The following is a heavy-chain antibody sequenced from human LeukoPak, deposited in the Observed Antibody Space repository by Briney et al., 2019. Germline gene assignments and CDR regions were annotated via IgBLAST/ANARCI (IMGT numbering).Heavy chain of an antibody. V-gene: IGHV4-39*01. CDR2: VYYSGST. CDR1: VGSISSSGYY. J-gene: IGHJ3*02. CDR3: ARPYSSGVKDAFDI. D-gene: IGHD6-19*01. Sequence: SETLSLTCTVSVGSISSSGYYCGWIRQPPGKGLEWIGSVYYSGSTYYNPSLKSRVTISVDTSKNQFTLKLSSVTAADTAVYYCARPYSSGVKDAFDIWGQGTMVTVSS.